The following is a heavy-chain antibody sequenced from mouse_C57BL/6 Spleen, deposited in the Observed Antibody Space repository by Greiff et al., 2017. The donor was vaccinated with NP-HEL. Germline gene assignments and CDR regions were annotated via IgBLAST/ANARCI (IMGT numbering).Heavy chain of an antibody. CDR1: GFTFTDYY. CDR2: IRNKANGYTT. Sequence: DVQLVESGGGLVQPGGSLSLSCAASGFTFTDYYMSWVRQPPGKALEWLGFIRNKANGYTTEYSASVKGRFTISRDNSQSILYLQMTALRAEDRATYYGASLNWEMAYWGQGTLVTVSA. CDR3: ASLNWEMAY. J-gene: IGHJ3*01. D-gene: IGHD4-1*02. V-gene: IGHV7-3*01.